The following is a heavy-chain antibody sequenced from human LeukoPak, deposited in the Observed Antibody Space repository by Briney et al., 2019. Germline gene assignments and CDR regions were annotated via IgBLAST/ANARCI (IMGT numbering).Heavy chain of an antibody. CDR2: IKSKTDGGTT. Sequence: GGSLRLSCAASGFIFSNAWMNWVRQAPGKGLEWVGRIKSKTDGGTTDYAAPVKGRFTISRDDSKNTVYLQMNSLKTEDTAMYYCTTAQYSGSYWTFDYWGQGTLVTVSS. J-gene: IGHJ4*02. D-gene: IGHD1-26*01. V-gene: IGHV3-15*01. CDR1: GFIFSNAW. CDR3: TTAQYSGSYWTFDY.